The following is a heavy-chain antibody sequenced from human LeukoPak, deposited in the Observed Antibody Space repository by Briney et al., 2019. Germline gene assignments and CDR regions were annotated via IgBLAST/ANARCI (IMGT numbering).Heavy chain of an antibody. CDR1: GGTFSSYA. V-gene: IGHV1-69*05. CDR3: ASPNEYDYVWGSYRFDY. D-gene: IGHD3-16*02. J-gene: IGHJ4*02. Sequence: SVKVSCKASGGTFSSYAISWARQAPGQGLEWMGRIIPIFGTANYAQKFQGRVTITTDESTSTAYMELSSLRSEGTAVYYCASPNEYDYVWGSYRFDYWGQGTLVTVSS. CDR2: IIPIFGTA.